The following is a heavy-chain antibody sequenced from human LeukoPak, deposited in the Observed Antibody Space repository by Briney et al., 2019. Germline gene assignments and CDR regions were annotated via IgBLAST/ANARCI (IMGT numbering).Heavy chain of an antibody. CDR3: ASSYCTNGVCYRTEGGHWYFDL. Sequence: PSETLSLTCTVSGGSISSSSYYWGWIRQPPGKGLEWIGSIYYSGSTYYNPSLKSRVTISVDRSKNQFSLKLSSVTAADTAVYYCASSYCTNGVCYRTEGGHWYFDLWGRGTLVTVSS. V-gene: IGHV4-39*07. CDR2: IYYSGST. J-gene: IGHJ2*01. CDR1: GGSISSSSYY. D-gene: IGHD2-8*01.